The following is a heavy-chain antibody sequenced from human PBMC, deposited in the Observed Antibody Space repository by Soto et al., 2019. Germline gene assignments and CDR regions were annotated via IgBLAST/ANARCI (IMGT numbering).Heavy chain of an antibody. J-gene: IGHJ1*01. CDR3: ARGYKSIAVAGTHAEYFQH. CDR1: GGSFSGYY. Sequence: SETLSLTCAVYGGSFSGYYWSWIRQPPWKGLEWIGEINHSGSTNYNPSLKSRVTISVDTSKNQFSLKLSSVTAADTAVYYCARGYKSIAVAGTHAEYFQHWGQGTLVTVSS. V-gene: IGHV4-34*01. D-gene: IGHD6-19*01. CDR2: INHSGST.